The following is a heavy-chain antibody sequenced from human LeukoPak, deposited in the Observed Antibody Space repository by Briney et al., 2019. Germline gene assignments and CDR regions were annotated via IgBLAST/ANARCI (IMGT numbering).Heavy chain of an antibody. J-gene: IGHJ6*02. V-gene: IGHV4-59*01. CDR2: IHYSGST. Sequence: SETLSLTCTVSGGSISSYYWSWIRQPPGKGLEWIGYIHYSGSTNYNPSLKSRVTISVDTSKNQFSLKLSSVTAADTAVYYCAREGAYYDFWSGYYQPGPHYGMDVWGQGTTVTVSS. D-gene: IGHD3-3*01. CDR3: AREGAYYDFWSGYYQPGPHYGMDV. CDR1: GGSISSYY.